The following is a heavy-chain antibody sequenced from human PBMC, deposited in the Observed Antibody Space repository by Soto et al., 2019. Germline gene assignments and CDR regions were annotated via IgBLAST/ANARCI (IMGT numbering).Heavy chain of an antibody. CDR1: GGTFSTYA. V-gene: IGHV1-69*01. Sequence: QVQLVQSGAEVKKPGSSVKVSCKASGGTFSTYAISWVRQAPGQGLEWVGGIIPIFGTANYAQKFQGRVQISAHESTGTAYMELGSMGSEDWAVYYCARAAYSYGTAYLSYYYGMEVWGQGTKVTVS. J-gene: IGHJ6*01. CDR2: IIPIFGTA. D-gene: IGHD5-18*01. CDR3: ARAAYSYGTAYLSYYYGMEV.